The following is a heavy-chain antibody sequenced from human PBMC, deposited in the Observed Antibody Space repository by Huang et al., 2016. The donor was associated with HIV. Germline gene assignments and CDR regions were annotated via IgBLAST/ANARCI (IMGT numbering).Heavy chain of an antibody. J-gene: IGHJ3*02. Sequence: QVQLVESGGGVVQPGRSLRLSCAASGFPFHNHAMHWVRQAPGKGLDCVAVISNDGSNNYYADSVKGRFTISRDSSKSTLFLHMTSLRTEDTAVYYCARAKDTWDAYDIWGQGTMVIVSS. CDR2: ISNDGSNN. CDR1: GFPFHNHA. CDR3: ARAKDTWDAYDI. V-gene: IGHV3-30-3*01. D-gene: IGHD5-18*01.